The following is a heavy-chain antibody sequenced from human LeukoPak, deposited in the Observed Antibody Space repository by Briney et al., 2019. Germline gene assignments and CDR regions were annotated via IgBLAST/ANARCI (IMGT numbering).Heavy chain of an antibody. J-gene: IGHJ6*02. Sequence: SETLSLTCAVYGGSFRGYYWSWIRQPPGKGLEWIGEINHSGSTNYNPSLKSRVTISVDTSKNQFSLKLSSVTAADTAVYYCARSVYDISSYYYGMDVWGQGTTVTVSS. CDR3: ARSVYDISSYYYGMDV. V-gene: IGHV4-34*01. CDR2: INHSGST. CDR1: GGSFRGYY. D-gene: IGHD3-9*01.